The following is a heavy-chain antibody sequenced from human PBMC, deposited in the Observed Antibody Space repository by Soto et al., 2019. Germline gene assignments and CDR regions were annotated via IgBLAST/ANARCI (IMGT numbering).Heavy chain of an antibody. CDR1: GGSFSGYY. V-gene: IGHV4-34*01. J-gene: IGHJ4*02. Sequence: SETLSLTCAVYGGSFSGYYWSWIRQPPGKGLEWIGEINHSGSTNYNPSLKSRVTISVDTSKNQFSLKLSSVTAADTAVYYCARIIRERGYYGSGSYYKIDYWGQGTLVTVSS. D-gene: IGHD3-10*01. CDR2: INHSGST. CDR3: ARIIRERGYYGSGSYYKIDY.